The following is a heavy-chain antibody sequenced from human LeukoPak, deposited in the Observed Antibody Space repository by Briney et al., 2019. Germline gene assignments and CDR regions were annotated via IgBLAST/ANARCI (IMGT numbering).Heavy chain of an antibody. V-gene: IGHV1-69*13. CDR2: IIPIFGTA. CDR3: ARRITMVRGENWFDP. CDR1: GGTFSSYA. J-gene: IGHJ5*02. Sequence: SVKVSCKASGGTFSSYAISWVRQAPGQGLEWMGGIIPIFGTANYAQKFQGRVPITADESTSTAYMELSSLRSEDTAVYYCARRITMVRGENWFDPWGQGTLVTVSS. D-gene: IGHD3-10*01.